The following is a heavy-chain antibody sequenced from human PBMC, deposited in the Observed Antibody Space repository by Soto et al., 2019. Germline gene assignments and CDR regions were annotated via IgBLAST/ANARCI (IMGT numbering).Heavy chain of an antibody. D-gene: IGHD5-18*01. V-gene: IGHV3-7*01. CDR3: ARGLTAHSY. J-gene: IGHJ4*02. Sequence: GGSLRLSCVASGFTFSPYWMTWVRQVPGKGLEWVANINQDGTKKFYVDSVKGRFTISRDNADNSVFLQMNSLRVEDTALYYCARGLTAHSYWGQGTLVTVS. CDR2: INQDGTKK. CDR1: GFTFSPYW.